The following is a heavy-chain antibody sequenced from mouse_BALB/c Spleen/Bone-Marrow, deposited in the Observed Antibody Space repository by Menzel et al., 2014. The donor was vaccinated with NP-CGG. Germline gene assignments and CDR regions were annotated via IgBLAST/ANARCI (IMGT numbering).Heavy chain of an antibody. D-gene: IGHD2-2*01. V-gene: IGHV14-3*02. J-gene: IGHJ2*01. CDR1: GFNIKDTY. CDR2: IDPANDNT. CDR3: ASYVYGYYFDY. Sequence: EVQLQHSGAELVKPGASAKLSCTASGFNIKDTYIHWVKQRPEQGLEWIGRIDPANDNTKYDPKFQGKATITADTSSSTACLQLSSLTSEDTAVYYCASYVYGYYFDYWGQGTTLTVSS.